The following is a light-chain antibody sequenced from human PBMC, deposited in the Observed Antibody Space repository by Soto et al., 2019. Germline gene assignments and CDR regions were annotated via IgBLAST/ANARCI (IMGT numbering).Light chain of an antibody. CDR3: QQRNSWPPIT. V-gene: IGKV3-15*01. CDR1: QSVGSY. J-gene: IGKJ5*01. Sequence: EIVMTQSPPTLSVSPGERVTLSCRASQSVGSYLAWYQQSPGQAPRLLIYGASTRATGIPARFSGSGSGTAFTLTISSLQSEDFALYYCQQRNSWPPITFGQGTRLEIK. CDR2: GAS.